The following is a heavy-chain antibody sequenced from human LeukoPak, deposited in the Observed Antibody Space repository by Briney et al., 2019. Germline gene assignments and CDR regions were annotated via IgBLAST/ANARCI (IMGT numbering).Heavy chain of an antibody. CDR3: ASPYGETDDAFDI. J-gene: IGHJ3*02. Sequence: PSETLSLTCTVSGGSISSGSYYWSWIRQPPGKGLEWIGYIYYSGSTNYNPSLKSRVTISVDTFKNQFSLKLSSVTAADTAVYYCASPYGETDDAFDIWGQGTMVTVSS. CDR1: GGSISSGSYY. CDR2: IYYSGST. V-gene: IGHV4-61*01. D-gene: IGHD4-17*01.